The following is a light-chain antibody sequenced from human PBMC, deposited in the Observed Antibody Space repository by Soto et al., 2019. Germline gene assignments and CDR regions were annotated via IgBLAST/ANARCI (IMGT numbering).Light chain of an antibody. CDR1: QDTSNY. CDR3: HQYEGLQLT. Sequence: DIPMTQSPSSLSASVGDRVTITCQASQDTSNYLNWYQQKTGKAPKLPIFDASNVETGVPSRFTERGSGTHFTFTVYSLQAEDIAAYYGHQYEGLQLTIRGGTKIEI. CDR2: DAS. J-gene: IGKJ4*01. V-gene: IGKV1-33*01.